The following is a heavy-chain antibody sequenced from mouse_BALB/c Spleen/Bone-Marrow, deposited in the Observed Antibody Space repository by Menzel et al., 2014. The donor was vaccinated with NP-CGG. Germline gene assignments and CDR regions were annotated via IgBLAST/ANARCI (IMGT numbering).Heavy chain of an antibody. Sequence: EVQLQESGGGLVQPGGSRKLSCAASGFTFRSFGMHWARQAPEKGLEWVAYISGGTSTLYYADTVKGRFTISKDNPNNTLFLQMTSLRSEDTAMHYCVRGGYYVPSYFDSWGQGTTLTVSS. CDR3: VRGGYYVPSYFDS. D-gene: IGHD2-3*01. CDR1: GFTFRSFG. V-gene: IGHV5-17*02. CDR2: ISGGTSTL. J-gene: IGHJ2*01.